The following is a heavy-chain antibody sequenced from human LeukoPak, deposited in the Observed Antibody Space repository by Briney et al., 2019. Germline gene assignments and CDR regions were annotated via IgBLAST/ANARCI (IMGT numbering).Heavy chain of an antibody. CDR3: ARDRDFWSGYRNAFDI. CDR2: ISAYNGNT. Sequence: ASVKVSCKASGYTFTCYGISWVRQAPGQGLEWMGWISAYNGNTNYAQKLQGRVTMTTDTSTSTAYMELRSLRSDDTAVYYCARDRDFWSGYRNAFDIWGQGTMVTVSS. V-gene: IGHV1-18*01. J-gene: IGHJ3*02. CDR1: GYTFTCYG. D-gene: IGHD3-3*01.